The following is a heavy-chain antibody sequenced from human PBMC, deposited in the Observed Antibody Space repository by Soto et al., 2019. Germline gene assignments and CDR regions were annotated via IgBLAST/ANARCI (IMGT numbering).Heavy chain of an antibody. CDR3: GSEYCHRSTCGGWSNP. V-gene: IGHV5-10-1*01. J-gene: IGHJ5*02. CDR1: GYSFKTFW. D-gene: IGHD2-15*01. CDR2: VGPRDSYT. Sequence: PGESLKISCKGSGYSFKTFWITWVRQIPGKGLEWMGTVGPRDSYTYYSPSFQGHVTISADNSISTPYLQWSSLKAADTAIYYCGSEYCHRSTCGGWSNPWGQGTLVTVSS.